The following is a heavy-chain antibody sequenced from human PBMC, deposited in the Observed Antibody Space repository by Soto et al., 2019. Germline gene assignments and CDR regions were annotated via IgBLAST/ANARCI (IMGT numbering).Heavy chain of an antibody. CDR2: ISAYNGNA. V-gene: IGHV1-18*01. CDR3: ARDTDHSGSYYYYYYGMDV. J-gene: IGHJ6*02. CDR1: VYTFTSYG. D-gene: IGHD1-26*01. Sequence: ASVKVSCKASVYTFTSYGISWVRQAPGQGLEWMGWISAYNGNANYAQKLQGRVTMTTDTSTSTAYMELRSLRSDDTAVYYCARDTDHSGSYYYYYYGMDVWGQGTTVTVSS.